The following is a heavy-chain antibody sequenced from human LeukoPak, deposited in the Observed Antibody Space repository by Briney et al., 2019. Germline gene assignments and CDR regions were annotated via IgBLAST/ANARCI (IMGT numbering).Heavy chain of an antibody. V-gene: IGHV4-30-4*01. Sequence: PSETLSLTCSVSGGSISRSDYYWSWIRQPPGKGLEWIGYIYYSGITYYNPSLKSRVSISVDTSKNQFSLKLSSVTAADTAVYYCARGIDYWGQGTLVTVSS. CDR2: IYYSGIT. CDR3: ARGIDY. CDR1: GGSISRSDYY. J-gene: IGHJ4*02.